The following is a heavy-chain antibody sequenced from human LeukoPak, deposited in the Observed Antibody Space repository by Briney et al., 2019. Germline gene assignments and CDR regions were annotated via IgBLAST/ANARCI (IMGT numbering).Heavy chain of an antibody. CDR2: IIPIFGTA. CDR1: GGTFSSYA. J-gene: IGHJ5*02. D-gene: IGHD3-10*01. Sequence: SVKVSCKASGGTFSSYAISWVRQAPGQGLEWMGGIIPIFGTANYAQKFQGRVTITADKSTSTAYMELSSLRSEDMAVYYCARGAKFRSYGSGSYYTSLPFDPWGQGTLVTVSS. CDR3: ARGAKFRSYGSGSYYTSLPFDP. V-gene: IGHV1-69*06.